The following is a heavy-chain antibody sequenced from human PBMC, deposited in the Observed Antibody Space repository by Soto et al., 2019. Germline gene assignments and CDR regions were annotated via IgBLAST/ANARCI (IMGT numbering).Heavy chain of an antibody. D-gene: IGHD4-17*01. J-gene: IGHJ4*02. Sequence: HPGGSLRLSCAASGFTFSSYGMHWVRQAPGKGLEWVAVIWYDGSNKYYADSVKGRFTISRDNSKNTLYLQMNSLRAEDTAVYYCARDLIPLTTVTTGDYWGQGTLVTVSS. CDR2: IWYDGSNK. CDR1: GFTFSSYG. V-gene: IGHV3-33*01. CDR3: ARDLIPLTTVTTGDY.